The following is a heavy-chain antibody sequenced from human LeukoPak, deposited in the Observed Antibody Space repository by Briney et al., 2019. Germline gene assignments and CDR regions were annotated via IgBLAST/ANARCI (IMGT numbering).Heavy chain of an antibody. CDR3: ARGRDGYNFLNRGEYYYFDY. J-gene: IGHJ4*02. Sequence: SETLSLTCTVSGGSISSGTYYWSWIRQPAGKGLEWIGRFYTSGSTNYNPSLKSRVTISVDTSKNQFSLKLSSVTAADTAVYYCARGRDGYNFLNRGEYYYFDYWGQGTLVTVSS. CDR1: GGSISSGTYY. CDR2: FYTSGST. D-gene: IGHD5-24*01. V-gene: IGHV4-61*02.